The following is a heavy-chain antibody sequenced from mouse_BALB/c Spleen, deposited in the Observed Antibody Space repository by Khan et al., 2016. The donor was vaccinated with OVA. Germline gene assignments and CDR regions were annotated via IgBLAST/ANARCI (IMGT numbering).Heavy chain of an antibody. CDR3: AREASSWDFSFPY. CDR1: GYTFSNYV. V-gene: IGHV1S136*01. Sequence: EVQLQQPGPELVEPGASVKMSCKASGYTFSNYVIHWMKQKPGQGLEWIAYINPYNAGTRYNEKFKGKATLTTDISSTTAYMELNSLTSEDSAVYYCAREASSWDFSFPYWGQGTLVTVSA. J-gene: IGHJ3*01. CDR2: INPYNAGT. D-gene: IGHD4-1*01.